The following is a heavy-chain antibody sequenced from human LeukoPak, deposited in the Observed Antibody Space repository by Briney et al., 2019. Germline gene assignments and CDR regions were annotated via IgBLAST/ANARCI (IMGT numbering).Heavy chain of an antibody. CDR1: GGSFSGYY. V-gene: IGHV4-4*07. CDR3: ARDPAVAYYWYFDL. CDR2: IYTSGST. J-gene: IGHJ2*01. D-gene: IGHD6-19*01. Sequence: SETLSLTCAVYGGSFSGYYWSWIRQPAGKGLEWIGRIYTSGSTNYNPSLKSRVTISVDTSKNQFSLKLSSVTAADTAVYYCARDPAVAYYWYFDLWGRGTLVTVSS.